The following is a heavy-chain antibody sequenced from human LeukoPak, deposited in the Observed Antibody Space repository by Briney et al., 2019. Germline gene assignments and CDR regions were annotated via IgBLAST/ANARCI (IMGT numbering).Heavy chain of an antibody. CDR3: ARDNRISARAFDI. J-gene: IGHJ3*02. V-gene: IGHV1-69*13. CDR1: GGTFSSYA. Sequence: ASVKVSCKASGGTFSSYAISWVRQAPGQGLEWMGGIIPIFGTANYAQKFQGRVTITADESTSTAYMELSSLRSEDTAVYYCARDNRISARAFDIWGQGTMVTVSS. D-gene: IGHD2-15*01. CDR2: IIPIFGTA.